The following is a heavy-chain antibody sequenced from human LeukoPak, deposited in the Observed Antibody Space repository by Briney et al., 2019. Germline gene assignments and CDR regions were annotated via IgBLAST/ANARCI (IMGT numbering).Heavy chain of an antibody. D-gene: IGHD2-2*01. CDR2: ISSSGDTI. Sequence: IPGGSLRLSCAASGFIFSDYYMSWLRQAPGKGLEWVSYISSSGDTIFYSDSVKGRFTISRDNGKKSLFLEINSLRAEDAAIYYCARVMVNYASDYWGQGALVTVSS. CDR3: ARVMVNYASDY. CDR1: GFIFSDYY. V-gene: IGHV3-11*04. J-gene: IGHJ4*02.